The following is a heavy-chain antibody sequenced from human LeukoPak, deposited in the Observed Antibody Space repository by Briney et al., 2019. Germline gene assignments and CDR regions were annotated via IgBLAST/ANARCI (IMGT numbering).Heavy chain of an antibody. CDR3: ALLGGFEGGNDY. V-gene: IGHV4-34*01. CDR2: INHSGST. Sequence: SETLSLTCAVYGGSFSGYYWSWIRQPPGKGLEWIGEINHSGSTNYNPSLKSRVTISVDKSKNQFSLKLSSVTAADTAVYYCALLGGFEGGNDYWGQGTLVTVSS. D-gene: IGHD4-23*01. CDR1: GGSFSGYY. J-gene: IGHJ4*02.